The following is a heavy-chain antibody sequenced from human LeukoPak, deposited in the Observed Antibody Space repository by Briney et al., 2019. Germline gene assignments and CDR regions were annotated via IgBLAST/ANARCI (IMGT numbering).Heavy chain of an antibody. D-gene: IGHD1-1*01. CDR2: IWHDGDTT. Sequence: GTSLRLSCAASGFTFNNYGMHWVRQAPGKGLEWVAVIWHDGDTTFYADSVKCRFTISRDKSKNMLYLEMNSLRAEDTALYYCVKDSTARASNLPDYWGQGTLVTVSS. V-gene: IGHV3-33*03. CDR1: GFTFNNYG. CDR3: VKDSTARASNLPDY. J-gene: IGHJ4*02.